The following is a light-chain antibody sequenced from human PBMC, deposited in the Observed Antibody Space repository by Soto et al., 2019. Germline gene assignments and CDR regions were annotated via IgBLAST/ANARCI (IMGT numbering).Light chain of an antibody. CDR3: QQYESTPPT. J-gene: IGKJ2*01. V-gene: IGKV4-1*01. Sequence: DIVMTPSPDSLAVSLGERATINCKSSQSVLYSSNNKNYLAWYQQRPGQPPKLLIYWASTRESGVPDRFSGSGSGTDFTLTITRLQAEDVAVYYCQQYESTPPTFGQGTKLEIK. CDR2: WAS. CDR1: QSVLYSSNNKNY.